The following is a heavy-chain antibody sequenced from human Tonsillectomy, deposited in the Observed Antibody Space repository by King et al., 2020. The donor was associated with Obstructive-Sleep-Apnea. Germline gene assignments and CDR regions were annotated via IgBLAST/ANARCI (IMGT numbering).Heavy chain of an antibody. V-gene: IGHV4-38-2*02. J-gene: IGHJ4*02. D-gene: IGHD4-17*01. CDR3: ARIIAVTRFDY. CDR1: GYSISSGYY. CDR2: IYHSGST. Sequence: VQLQESGPGLVKPSETLSLTCTVSGYSISSGYYWGWIRQPSGKGLEWIGSIYHSGSTYYNPSLKSRVTISVDTSKNQFSLKLSSVTAADTAVYYCARIIAVTRFDYWGQGTLVTVSS.